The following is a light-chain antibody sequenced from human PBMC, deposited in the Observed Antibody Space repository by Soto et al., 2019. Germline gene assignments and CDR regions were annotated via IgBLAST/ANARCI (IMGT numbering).Light chain of an antibody. J-gene: IGKJ1*01. Sequence: DIQMTQSPSSLSASVGDRVTITCRASQSVRTYLNWYQQKPGKAPNLLIYTVSNLQSGVSSRFTRSGSGTDFTLTISSLQPEDFGTYFCQQSYSTPWTFAQVTKVEIK. V-gene: IGKV1-39*01. CDR2: TVS. CDR1: QSVRTY. CDR3: QQSYSTPWT.